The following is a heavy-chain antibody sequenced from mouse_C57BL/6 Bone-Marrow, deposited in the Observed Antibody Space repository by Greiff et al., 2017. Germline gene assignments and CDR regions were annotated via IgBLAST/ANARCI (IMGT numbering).Heavy chain of an antibody. V-gene: IGHV1-69*01. CDR1: GYTFTSYW. D-gene: IGHD1-1*01. CDR3: ARSYYYGSSYVWYFDV. Sequence: QVQLQQPGAELVMPGASVKLSCKASGYTFTSYWMHWVKQRPGQGLEWIGEIDPSDSYTNYNQKFKGKSTLTVDKSSSTAYMQLSSLTSEASAVYYCARSYYYGSSYVWYFDVWGTGTTVTVSS. CDR2: IDPSDSYT. J-gene: IGHJ1*03.